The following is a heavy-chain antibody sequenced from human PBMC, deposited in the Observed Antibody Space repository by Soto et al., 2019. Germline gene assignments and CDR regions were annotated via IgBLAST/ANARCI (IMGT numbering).Heavy chain of an antibody. CDR3: ARHGRKEAAGYNWFDP. J-gene: IGHJ5*02. Sequence: QLQLQESGPGLVKPSETLSLICTVSGGSISSSSYYWGWIRQPPGQGLEWIGSIYYSGSTYYNPSLKSRVTISVDTSKSQVPPKLSSVTAANTAVYYCARHGRKEAAGYNWFDPWGHGTLVTVSS. V-gene: IGHV4-39*01. D-gene: IGHD6-13*01. CDR2: IYYSGST. CDR1: GGSISSSSYY.